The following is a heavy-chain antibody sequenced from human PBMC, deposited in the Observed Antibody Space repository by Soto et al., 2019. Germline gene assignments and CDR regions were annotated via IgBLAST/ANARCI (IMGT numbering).Heavy chain of an antibody. V-gene: IGHV2-5*02. CDR1: GFSLSSYGMG. CDR2: IYWDDDK. D-gene: IGHD4-17*01. CDR3: AHAGDYDLLTFDH. J-gene: IGHJ4*02. Sequence: QITLKESGPTLVRPAQTLTLTCSFSGFSLSSYGMGVAWIRQPPGKALEWLALIYWDDDKRYSPSLKDRLAISKDTSSNQVVLTITNMDPGDTATYFCAHAGDYDLLTFDHWGPGTLVTVSS.